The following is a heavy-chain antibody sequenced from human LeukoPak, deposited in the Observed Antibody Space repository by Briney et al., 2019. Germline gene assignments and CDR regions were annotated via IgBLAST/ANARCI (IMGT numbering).Heavy chain of an antibody. J-gene: IGHJ4*02. D-gene: IGHD6-13*01. CDR3: ASLARIAAAGSYFDY. Sequence: KPSETLSLTCTVSGGSISSYYWSWIRQPAGKGLEWIGRIYTSGSTNYNPSLKSRVTMSVDTSKNQFSLKLSSVPAADTAVYYCASLARIAAAGSYFDYWGQGTLVTVSS. CDR2: IYTSGST. V-gene: IGHV4-4*07. CDR1: GGSISSYY.